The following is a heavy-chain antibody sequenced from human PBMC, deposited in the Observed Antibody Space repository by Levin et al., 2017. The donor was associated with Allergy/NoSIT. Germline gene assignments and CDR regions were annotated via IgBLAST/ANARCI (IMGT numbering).Heavy chain of an antibody. Sequence: SETLSLTCTISGAFISNYYWSWIRQPPGKGLEWIGFISYSGSTTYNPSLDSRTIISIDLSKNHFSLRLRSVTAADTAVYYCATVPVYGRDVWGQGTTVTVS. J-gene: IGHJ6*02. D-gene: IGHD2-8*02. CDR3: ATVPVYGRDV. CDR2: ISYSGST. V-gene: IGHV4-59*01. CDR1: GAFISNYY.